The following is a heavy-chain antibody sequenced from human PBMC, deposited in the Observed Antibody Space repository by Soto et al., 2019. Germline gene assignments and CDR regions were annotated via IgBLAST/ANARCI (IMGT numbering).Heavy chain of an antibody. J-gene: IGHJ1*01. Sequence: ASVNVSCQTSGYGFTIYYMHWVRQAPGQGLEWMGIINPSGGSTSYAQKFQGRVTMTRDTSTSTVYMELSSLRSEDTAVYYCARGPHLRVIVILAEYFQHWGQGTLVTVSS. CDR2: INPSGGST. V-gene: IGHV1-46*03. CDR1: GYGFTIYY. CDR3: ARGPHLRVIVILAEYFQH. D-gene: IGHD3-16*02.